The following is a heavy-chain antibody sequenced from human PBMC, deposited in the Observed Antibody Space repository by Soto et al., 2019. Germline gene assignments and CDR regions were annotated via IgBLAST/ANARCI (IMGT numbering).Heavy chain of an antibody. CDR3: ARVERETATTVIDAFDI. J-gene: IGHJ3*02. CDR2: MSHSGGT. D-gene: IGHD1-1*01. CDR1: GGFVSSGSYY. V-gene: IGHV4-34*01. Sequence: QVQLQQWGAGLLKPSETLSLTCAVYGGFVSSGSYYWSWIRQPPGKGLEWIGEMSHSGGTHFNPSLMSRVTISVDTSKNQFSLKMSYVTAADTALYYCARVERETATTVIDAFDIWGPGTMVTVSS.